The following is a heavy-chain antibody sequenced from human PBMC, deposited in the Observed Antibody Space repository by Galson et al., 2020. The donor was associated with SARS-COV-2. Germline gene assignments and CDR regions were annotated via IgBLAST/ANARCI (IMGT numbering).Heavy chain of an antibody. CDR3: ARARDGYNHFDY. J-gene: IGHJ4*02. D-gene: IGHD5-12*01. CDR1: GFIFSTSA. Sequence: GESLKISCAASGFIFSTSAMHWVRQAPGKELEWVAVISYDGFNKYYADSVKGRFTVSRDDSRNTLYLQMNSLRPEDTAVYYCARARDGYNHFDYWGQGTLVTVSS. V-gene: IGHV3-30-3*01. CDR2: ISYDGFNK.